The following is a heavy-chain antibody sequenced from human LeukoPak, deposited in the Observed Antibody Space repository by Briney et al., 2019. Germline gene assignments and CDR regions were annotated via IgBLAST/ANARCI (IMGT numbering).Heavy chain of an antibody. D-gene: IGHD3-10*01. CDR1: GYSISSGYY. V-gene: IGHV4-38-2*02. J-gene: IGHJ4*02. CDR3: ARGSMVRGYPTRY. Sequence: SETLSLTCTVSGYSISSGYYWGWIRQPPGKGLEWTGSIDHSGSTYYNPSLKSRITISVDTSKNQFSLKVNSVTAADTAVYYCARGSMVRGYPTRYWGQGTLVTVSS. CDR2: IDHSGST.